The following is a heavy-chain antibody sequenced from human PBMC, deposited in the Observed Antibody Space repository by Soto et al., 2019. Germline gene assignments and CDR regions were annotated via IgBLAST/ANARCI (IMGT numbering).Heavy chain of an antibody. D-gene: IGHD2-15*01. CDR1: GDTFSTHT. CDR3: ARDQYCSVSSCFGYPDV. V-gene: IGHV1-69*08. CDR2: IIPALGIT. Sequence: QVQLVQSGATVKRPGSSVRVSCQASGDTFSTHTITWVRQAPGQGLEWVGRIIPALGITTYAQRFQGRVTISAVRSTSTAYMVLGSLTSYDTALYFRARDQYCSVSSCFGYPDVWGGGTAVIVSS. J-gene: IGHJ6*04.